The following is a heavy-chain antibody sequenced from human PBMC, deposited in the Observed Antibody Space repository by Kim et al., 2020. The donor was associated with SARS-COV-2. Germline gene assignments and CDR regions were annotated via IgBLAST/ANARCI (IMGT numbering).Heavy chain of an antibody. CDR1: GFTFSSYG. CDR2: IWYDGSNK. D-gene: IGHD3-9*01. V-gene: IGHV3-33*06. J-gene: IGHJ6*02. CDR3: AKDLRQVYFDWSRTFHYYGMDV. Sequence: GGSLRLSCAASGFTFSSYGMHWVRQAPGKGLEWVAVIWYDGSNKYYADSVKGRFTISRDNSKNTLYLQMNSLRAEDTAVYYCAKDLRQVYFDWSRTFHYYGMDVWGQGTTVTVSS.